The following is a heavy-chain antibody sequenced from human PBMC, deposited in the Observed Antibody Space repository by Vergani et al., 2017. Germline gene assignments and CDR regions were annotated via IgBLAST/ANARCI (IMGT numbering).Heavy chain of an antibody. CDR2: INSDGSST. D-gene: IGHD6-25*01. CDR1: GFTFSSYA. CDR3: ARVAAFYGMDV. V-gene: IGHV3-74*02. Sequence: EVQLVETGGGLIQPGGSLRLSCAASGFTFSSYAMSWVRQAPGKGLVWVSRINSDGSSTSYADSVKGRFTISRDNAKNTLYLQMNSLRAEDTAVYYCARVAAFYGMDVWGQGTTVTVSS. J-gene: IGHJ6*02.